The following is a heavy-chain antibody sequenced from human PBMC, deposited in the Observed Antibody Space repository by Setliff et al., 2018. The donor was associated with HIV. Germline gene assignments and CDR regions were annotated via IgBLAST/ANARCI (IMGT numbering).Heavy chain of an antibody. V-gene: IGHV5-51*01. CDR2: IYPGDSDT. J-gene: IGHJ3*02. Sequence: PGESLKISCQGSGYSFTSYWIAWVRQMPGKGLEWMGIIYPGDSDTRYSPSFQGQVTISRDTSKNTLYLQMNSLRAEDTAIYYCASTDTSNYDAFDIWGPGTMVTV. CDR3: ASTDTSNYDAFDI. D-gene: IGHD4-4*01. CDR1: GYSFTSYW.